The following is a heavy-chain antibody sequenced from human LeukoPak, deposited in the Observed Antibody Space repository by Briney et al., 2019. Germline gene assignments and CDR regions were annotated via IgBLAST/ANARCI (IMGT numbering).Heavy chain of an antibody. CDR1: GFTVSSNY. J-gene: IGHJ4*02. CDR3: ARLAVAYFDS. Sequence: QPGGSLRLSCAASGFTVSSNYMGWVRQAPGKGLEWVSVIYSGGSAYYPDSVKGRFTISRDNSKNTLYLEMNSLRAEDTAVYYCARLAVAYFDSWGQGTLVTVSS. D-gene: IGHD5-12*01. V-gene: IGHV3-66*04. CDR2: IYSGGSA.